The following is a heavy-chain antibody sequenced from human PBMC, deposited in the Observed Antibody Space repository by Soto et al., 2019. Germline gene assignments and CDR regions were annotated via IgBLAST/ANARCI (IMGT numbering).Heavy chain of an antibody. CDR2: IYYSGST. Sequence: SETLSLTCTVSGGSISSYYWSWIRQPPGKGLEWIGYIYYSGSTNYNPSLKSRVTISVDTSKNQFSLKLTSVTDADTAVYYCASVVVAVAGGHAFYIWGQGTMVPVS. V-gene: IGHV4-59*01. D-gene: IGHD6-19*01. CDR3: ASVVVAVAGGHAFYI. J-gene: IGHJ3*02. CDR1: GGSISSYY.